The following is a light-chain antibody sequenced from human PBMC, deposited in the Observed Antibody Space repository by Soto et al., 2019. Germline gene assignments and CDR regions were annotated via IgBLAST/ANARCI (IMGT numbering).Light chain of an antibody. J-gene: IGKJ1*01. CDR3: LQDYSYPRT. CDR1: QAIRTE. CDR2: GTS. V-gene: IGKV1-6*01. Sequence: AIQMTQSPSSLSASVGDRVIITCRASQAIRTELGWYQQRPGKAPKLLIYGTSNLQSGVPSRFSGSGSGTDFTLTINGLQPEDFATLYCLQDYSYPRTFGQGTKVDVK.